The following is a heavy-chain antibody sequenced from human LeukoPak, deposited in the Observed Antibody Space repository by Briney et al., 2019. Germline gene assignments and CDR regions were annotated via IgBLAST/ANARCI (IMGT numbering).Heavy chain of an antibody. CDR1: GASVYSDSSY. CDR2: VDYRGGT. CDR3: AREVATSYYDSGAYYRQTEAFDF. Sequence: PSETLSLTCSVSGASVYSDSSYWTWIRQAPGMGLEWIGYVDYRGGTKYNASLKSRVTISLETSKNQLSLNLNSVIAADTAVYYCAREVATSYYDSGAYYRQTEAFDFWGQGKMVTVSS. D-gene: IGHD3-22*01. V-gene: IGHV4-61*01. J-gene: IGHJ3*01.